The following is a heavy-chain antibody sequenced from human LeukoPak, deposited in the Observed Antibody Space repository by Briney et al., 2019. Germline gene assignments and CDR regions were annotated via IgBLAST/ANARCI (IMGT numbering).Heavy chain of an antibody. CDR3: ARDPNGMDV. V-gene: IGHV3-66*01. CDR1: EFSVGSNY. J-gene: IGHJ6*04. Sequence: GGSLRLSCAASEFSVGSNYMTWVRQAPGKGLEWVSLIYSGGSTYYADSVKGRFTISRDNSKNTLYSQMNSLRAEDTAVYYCARDPNGMDVWGKGTTVTVSS. CDR2: IYSGGST.